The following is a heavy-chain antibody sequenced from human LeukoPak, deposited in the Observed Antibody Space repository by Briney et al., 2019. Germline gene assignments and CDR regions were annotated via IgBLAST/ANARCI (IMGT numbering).Heavy chain of an antibody. Sequence: GGSLRLSCAASGFTLSDYYMTWIRQAPGKGLEWVAVIWYDGSNKYYADSVKGRFTISRDNSKNTLYLQMNSLRAEDTAVYYCARDNRIWSRRADAFDIWGQGTMVTVSS. J-gene: IGHJ3*02. CDR2: IWYDGSNK. CDR1: GFTLSDYY. V-gene: IGHV3-33*08. CDR3: ARDNRIWSRRADAFDI. D-gene: IGHD1-14*01.